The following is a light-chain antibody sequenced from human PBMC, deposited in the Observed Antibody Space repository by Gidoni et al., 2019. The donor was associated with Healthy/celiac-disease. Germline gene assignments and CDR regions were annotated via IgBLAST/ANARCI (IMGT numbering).Light chain of an antibody. V-gene: IGLV2-14*01. CDR3: SSYTSSSTPVV. Sequence: QSALTQPASVFGSPGQSITISCTGTSSDVGGYNYVSWYQQHPGKAPKLMIYEFSNRPSGVSDRFSGSKSGNTASLTISGLQAEDEADYYCSSYTSSSTPVVFGGGTKLTVL. CDR1: SSDVGGYNY. CDR2: EFS. J-gene: IGLJ2*01.